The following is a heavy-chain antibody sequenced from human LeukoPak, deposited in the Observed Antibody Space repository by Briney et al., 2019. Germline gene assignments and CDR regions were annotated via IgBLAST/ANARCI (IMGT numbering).Heavy chain of an antibody. Sequence: PAASVKVSCKASGYTFTGYYMHWVRQAPGQGLEWMGWINPNSGGTNYAQKFQGWFTMTRDTSISIAYMELSRLRSDDTAVYYCARALGHYYYYYGMDVWGQGTTVTVSS. D-gene: IGHD3-16*01. CDR3: ARALGHYYYYYGMDV. V-gene: IGHV1-2*04. CDR2: INPNSGGT. J-gene: IGHJ6*02. CDR1: GYTFTGYY.